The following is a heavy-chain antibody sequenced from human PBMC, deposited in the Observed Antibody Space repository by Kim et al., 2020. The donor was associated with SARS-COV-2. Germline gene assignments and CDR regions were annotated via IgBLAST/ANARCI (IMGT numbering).Heavy chain of an antibody. V-gene: IGHV3-30*02. CDR2: GGNK. Sequence: GGNKSYPGSVKGRITISRDKSKNQLYLQMNSLRAEDTAVYYCAKAEAYDYWGQGTLVTVSS. J-gene: IGHJ4*02. CDR3: AKAEAYDY.